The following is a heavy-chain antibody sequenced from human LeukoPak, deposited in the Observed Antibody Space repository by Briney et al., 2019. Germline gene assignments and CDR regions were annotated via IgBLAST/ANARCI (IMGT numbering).Heavy chain of an antibody. Sequence: GASVKVSCKASGGTFSSYAISWVRQAPGQGLEWMGGIIPIFGTANYAQKFQSRVTITTDESTSTAYMELSSLRSEDTAVYYCARDRAESGYSYGVYYFDYWGQGTLVTVSS. CDR2: IIPIFGTA. J-gene: IGHJ4*02. CDR3: ARDRAESGYSYGVYYFDY. CDR1: GGTFSSYA. V-gene: IGHV1-69*05. D-gene: IGHD5-18*01.